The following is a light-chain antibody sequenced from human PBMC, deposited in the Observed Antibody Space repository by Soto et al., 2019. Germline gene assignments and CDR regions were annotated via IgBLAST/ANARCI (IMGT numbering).Light chain of an antibody. V-gene: IGKV1-5*01. CDR1: QSISSW. CDR2: VAS. CDR3: QQYNSYPWT. Sequence: DIQMTQSPSTLSVSVGDRVTITCRASQSISSWLAWYQQKPGKAPKLLIYVASSLESGVPSRFSGSGSGPEFTLTISSLQPDDFAAYYCQQYNSYPWTFGQGTKVEIK. J-gene: IGKJ1*01.